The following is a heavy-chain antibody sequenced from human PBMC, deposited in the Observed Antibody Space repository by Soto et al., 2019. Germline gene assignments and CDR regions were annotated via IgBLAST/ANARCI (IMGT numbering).Heavy chain of an antibody. CDR3: ARHFDVVPAAY. CDR1: GGSFSGYF. CDR2: TNHRGAT. Sequence: PSETLSLTCGVGGGSFSGYFWTWIRQSPGKGLEWIGETNHRGATNYNPSLTSRVSISVDTSKSQFSLSLNSVTAADSGVYFCARHFDVVPAAYSGLGTLVTGSS. D-gene: IGHD2-21*02. V-gene: IGHV4-34*01. J-gene: IGHJ4*02.